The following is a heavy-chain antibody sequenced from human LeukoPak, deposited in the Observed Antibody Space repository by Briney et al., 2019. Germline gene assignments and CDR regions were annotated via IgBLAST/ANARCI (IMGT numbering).Heavy chain of an antibody. CDR2: INSDGSST. CDR3: AKGSPYYYDSSGYYL. D-gene: IGHD3-22*01. J-gene: IGHJ4*02. CDR1: GFTFSSYW. Sequence: GGSLRLSCAASGFTFSSYWMHWVRQVPGKGLVWVSRINSDGSSTSYADSVKGRFTISRDNAKNSLYLQLNSLRAEDTALYYCAKGSPYYYDSSGYYLWGQGTLVTVSS. V-gene: IGHV3-74*01.